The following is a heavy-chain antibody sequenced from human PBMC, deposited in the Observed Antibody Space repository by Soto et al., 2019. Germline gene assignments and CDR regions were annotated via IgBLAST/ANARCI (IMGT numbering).Heavy chain of an antibody. CDR1: GASIRSYS. CDR3: ARSFYLDAFDI. CDR2: IYASGTT. J-gene: IGHJ3*02. Sequence: ASETLSLTCNVSGASIRSYSWTWIRQPARKGLEWIGQIYASGTTKYDPSLTSRVTMSLDTSKNQFSLILTSVTAADTAVYYCARSFYLDAFDIWGQGTTVTVSS. D-gene: IGHD3-16*02. V-gene: IGHV4-4*07.